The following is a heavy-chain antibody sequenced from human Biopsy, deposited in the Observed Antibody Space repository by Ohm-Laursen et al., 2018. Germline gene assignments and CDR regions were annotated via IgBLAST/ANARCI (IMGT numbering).Heavy chain of an antibody. J-gene: IGHJ4*02. CDR3: AADINVWNVNY. V-gene: IGHV1-24*01. CDR2: FAPENGKT. Sequence: SSVKVSCKVSGYTLTALSMHWVRQAPGRGLEWMGGFAPENGKTIYAQKFQGRITMTEDTSTDTACMELRSLRSEDTAVYYCAADINVWNVNYWGQGTQVTVSS. D-gene: IGHD1-1*01. CDR1: GYTLTALS.